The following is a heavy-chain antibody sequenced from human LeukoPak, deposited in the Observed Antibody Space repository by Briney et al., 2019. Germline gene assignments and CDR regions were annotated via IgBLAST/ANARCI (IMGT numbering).Heavy chain of an antibody. J-gene: IGHJ6*03. V-gene: IGHV4-59*01. D-gene: IGHD2-2*01. CDR1: GDSISSCY. CDR2: IYYSGSI. CDR3: ARVIRYCSSTSCRRQNYYYYYMDV. Sequence: SETLSLTCTVSGDSISSCYWSWIRQPPGKGLEWIGYIYYSGSINYNPSLKSRVTISVDTSKNQFSLKLSSVTAADTAVYYCARVIRYCSSTSCRRQNYYYYYMDVWGKGTTVTVSS.